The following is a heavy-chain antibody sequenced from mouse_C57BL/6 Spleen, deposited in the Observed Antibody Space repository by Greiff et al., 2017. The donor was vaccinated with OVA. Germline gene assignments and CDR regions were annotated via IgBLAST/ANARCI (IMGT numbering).Heavy chain of an antibody. CDR1: GFPITSGYY. Sequence: VKLQESGPGLVKPSQSLFLTCSITGFPITSGYYWIWIRQSPGKPLEWMGYITHSGETFYNPSLQSPISITRETSKNQFFLQLNSVTTEDTAMYCCAGDRDGYYYFDYWGQGTTLTVSS. CDR2: ITHSGET. V-gene: IGHV12-3*01. D-gene: IGHD2-3*01. J-gene: IGHJ2*01. CDR3: AGDRDGYYYFDY.